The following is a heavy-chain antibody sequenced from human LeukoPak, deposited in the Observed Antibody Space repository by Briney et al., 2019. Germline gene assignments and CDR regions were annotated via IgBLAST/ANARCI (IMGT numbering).Heavy chain of an antibody. V-gene: IGHV4-4*07. J-gene: IGHJ4*02. D-gene: IGHD3-10*01. CDR2: IYTSGST. Sequence: ASETLSLTCTVSGGSISSYYWSWIRQPAGKGLEWIGRIYTSGSTNYNPSLKSRVTMSVDTSKNQFSLKLSSVTVADTAVYYCASSLDPMVRGVISPPLDYWGQGTLVTVSS. CDR1: GGSISSYY. CDR3: ASSLDPMVRGVISPPLDY.